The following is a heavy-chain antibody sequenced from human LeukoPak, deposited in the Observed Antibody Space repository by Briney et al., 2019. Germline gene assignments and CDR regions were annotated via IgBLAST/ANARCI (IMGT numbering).Heavy chain of an antibody. D-gene: IGHD1-26*01. Sequence: PSETLSLTCAVYGGSFSGYYWSWIRQPPGKGLEWIGEINHSGSTNYNPSLKSRVTISVDTSKNQFSLKLSSVTAADTAVYYCARVVVGATTYYFDYWGQGTLVTVSS. V-gene: IGHV4-34*01. CDR2: INHSGST. CDR3: ARVVVGATTYYFDY. CDR1: GGSFSGYY. J-gene: IGHJ4*02.